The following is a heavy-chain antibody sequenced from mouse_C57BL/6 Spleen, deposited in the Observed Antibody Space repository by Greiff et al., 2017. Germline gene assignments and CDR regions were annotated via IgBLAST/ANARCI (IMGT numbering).Heavy chain of an antibody. CDR3: ARDDDYDSYYFAY. Sequence: EVQLQESVAELVRPGASVKLSCTASGFNIKNTDMHWVKQRPEQGLEWIGRIDPANGNTKYAPKFQGKDTITADTSSNTAYLQLISLTSEDTAIYYCARDDDYDSYYFAYWGQGTTLTVSS. CDR2: IDPANGNT. V-gene: IGHV14-3*01. J-gene: IGHJ2*01. D-gene: IGHD2-4*01. CDR1: GFNIKNTD.